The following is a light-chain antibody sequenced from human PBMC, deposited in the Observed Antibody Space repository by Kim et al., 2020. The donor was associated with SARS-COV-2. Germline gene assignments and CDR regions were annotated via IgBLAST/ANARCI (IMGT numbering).Light chain of an antibody. CDR2: AAS. Sequence: SASVGERVTLTCRASQSISTWLAWYQQKPGKAPKLLIYAASTLEAGVPARFSGSGSGTEFTLTISSLQPDDRGSYYCQQYDSYPCTFGQGNKLEI. CDR3: QQYDSYPCT. J-gene: IGKJ2*02. CDR1: QSISTW. V-gene: IGKV1-5*01.